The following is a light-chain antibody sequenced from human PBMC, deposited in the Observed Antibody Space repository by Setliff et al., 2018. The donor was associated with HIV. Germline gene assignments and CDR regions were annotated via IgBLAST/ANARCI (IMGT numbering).Light chain of an antibody. CDR1: NSDIGAYNC. Sequence: QSVLTQPRSVSGSPGQSVTFSCSGSNSDIGAYNCVSWYQQHPGKAPKLIISNVIRRPSGVPDRFSGSKSGNTASLTISGLQAEDEADYYCCSYAGSHTYIFGSGTKVTVL. V-gene: IGLV2-11*01. CDR2: NVI. J-gene: IGLJ1*01. CDR3: CSYAGSHTYI.